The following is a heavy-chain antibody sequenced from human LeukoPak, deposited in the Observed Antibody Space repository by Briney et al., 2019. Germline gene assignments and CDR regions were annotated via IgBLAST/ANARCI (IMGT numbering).Heavy chain of an antibody. CDR3: ARDMGADYSTFDY. J-gene: IGHJ4*02. CDR1: GFTFSSYW. D-gene: IGHD4-11*01. Sequence: PGGSLRLSCAASGFTFSSYWMSWVRQAPGKGLEWVANIKQDGSEKYYVDSVKGRFTISRDNAKNSLYLQMNSLRAEDTAVYYCARDMGADYSTFDYWGQGTLVIVSS. V-gene: IGHV3-7*01. CDR2: IKQDGSEK.